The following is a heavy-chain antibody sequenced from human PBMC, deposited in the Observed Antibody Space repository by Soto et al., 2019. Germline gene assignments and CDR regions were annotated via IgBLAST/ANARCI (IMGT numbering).Heavy chain of an antibody. Sequence: GESLKISCKASGYSLTSYWIGWVRQRPGKGLEWMGIVYPGDSDTRYNPSFRGQVTISADRSTSTAYLQWSSLKASDSAMYYCTRRAGYIDYWGQGTLVTVSS. CDR1: GYSLTSYW. D-gene: IGHD6-13*01. J-gene: IGHJ4*02. CDR3: TRRAGYIDY. V-gene: IGHV5-51*01. CDR2: VYPGDSDT.